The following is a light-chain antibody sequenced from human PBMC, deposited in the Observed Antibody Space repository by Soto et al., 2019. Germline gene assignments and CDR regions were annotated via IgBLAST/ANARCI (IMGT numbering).Light chain of an antibody. Sequence: IVLKLSPASLSLSPGERATLSCRASQSVSSYLAWYQQKPGQAPRLLIYDASNRATGIPARFSGSGSGTDFTLTISSLEPEDFAVYYCQQRSNWRVTFGGGAKVDI. J-gene: IGKJ4*01. CDR2: DAS. CDR1: QSVSSY. V-gene: IGKV3-11*01. CDR3: QQRSNWRVT.